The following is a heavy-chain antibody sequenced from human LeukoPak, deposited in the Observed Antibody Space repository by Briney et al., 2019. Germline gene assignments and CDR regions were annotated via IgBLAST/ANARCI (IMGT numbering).Heavy chain of an antibody. V-gene: IGHV3-66*01. CDR1: GFTVSSNY. CDR3: ASESKLAGTFDY. Sequence: PGGSLRLSCAASGFTVSSNYMSWVRQAPGKGLERVSVIYSGGSTYYADSVKGRFTISRDNSKNTLYLQMNSLRAEDTAVYYCASESKLAGTFDYWGQGTLVTVSS. CDR2: IYSGGST. D-gene: IGHD6-19*01. J-gene: IGHJ4*02.